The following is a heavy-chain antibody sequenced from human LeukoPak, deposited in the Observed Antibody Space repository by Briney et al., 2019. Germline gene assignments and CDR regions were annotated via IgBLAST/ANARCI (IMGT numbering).Heavy chain of an antibody. V-gene: IGHV4-39*07. CDR3: ARVGAPFYYYYYMDV. CDR2: IYYSGST. J-gene: IGHJ6*03. Sequence: PSETLSLTCTVSGGSISSSSYYWGWIRQPPGKGLEWIGSIYYSGSTYYSPSLKSRVTISVDTSKNQFSLKLSSVTAADTAVYYCARVGAPFYYYYYMDVWGKGTTVTVSS. CDR1: GGSISSSSYY.